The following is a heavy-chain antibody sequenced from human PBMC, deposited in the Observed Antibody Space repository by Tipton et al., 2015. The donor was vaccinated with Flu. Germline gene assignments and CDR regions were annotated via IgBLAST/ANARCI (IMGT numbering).Heavy chain of an antibody. Sequence: VQLVQSGGGLIQPGGSLKLSCAISGFDLRANYVSWVRQAPGKGLEWISLIHHHGNTYYADSVKGRFTISTDLSQNTLFLQMNSLRADDTGVYFCARGPPDIGADFWGQGTLVIVSS. CDR2: IHHHGNT. D-gene: IGHD5-12*01. CDR3: ARGPPDIGADF. V-gene: IGHV3-53*01. CDR1: GFDLRANY. J-gene: IGHJ4*02.